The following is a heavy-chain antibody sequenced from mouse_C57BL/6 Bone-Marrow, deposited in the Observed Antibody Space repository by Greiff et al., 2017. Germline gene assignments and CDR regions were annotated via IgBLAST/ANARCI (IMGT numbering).Heavy chain of an antibody. D-gene: IGHD1-1*01. Sequence: VQLQQSGAELVRPGASVTLSCKASGYTFTDYEMHWVKQTPVHGLEWIGAIDPETGGTAYNQKFKGKAILTADKSSSTAYMELRSLTSEDSAVYYCTRESYGSSYDYVDYWGQGTTLTVSS. CDR3: TRESYGSSYDYVDY. CDR2: IDPETGGT. V-gene: IGHV1-15*01. CDR1: GYTFTDYE. J-gene: IGHJ2*01.